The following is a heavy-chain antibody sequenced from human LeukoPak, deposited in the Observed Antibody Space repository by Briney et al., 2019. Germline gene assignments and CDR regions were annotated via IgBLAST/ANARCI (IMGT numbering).Heavy chain of an antibody. J-gene: IGHJ6*02. CDR2: IRSKAYGGTT. V-gene: IGHV3-49*04. CDR1: GFTFADNP. D-gene: IGHD3-10*01. CDR3: TRDPLAYGSGSYYSSLYYQGMDV. Sequence: PGRSLRLSCTASGFTFADNPISWVRQAPGKGLEWVGFIRSKAYGGTTEYAASVKGRFIISRDDSKSIAYLQMNSLKTADTAVYYCTRDPLAYGSGSYYSSLYYQGMDVRVQGTTVTVSS.